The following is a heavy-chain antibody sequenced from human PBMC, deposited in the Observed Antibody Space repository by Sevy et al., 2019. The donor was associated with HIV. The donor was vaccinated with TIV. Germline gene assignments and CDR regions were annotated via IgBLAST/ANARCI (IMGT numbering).Heavy chain of an antibody. Sequence: ASVKVSCKVSGYTLTELSMHWVRQAPGKGLEWMGGFDPEDGETICAQKFQGRVTMTEDTSTDTAYMELSSLRSEDTAVYYCATRRIRXGSGYYFDYWGQXTLVTVSS. CDR3: ATRRIRXGSGYYFDY. CDR1: GYTLTELS. J-gene: IGHJ4*02. V-gene: IGHV1-24*01. D-gene: IGHD3-22*01. CDR2: FDPEDGET.